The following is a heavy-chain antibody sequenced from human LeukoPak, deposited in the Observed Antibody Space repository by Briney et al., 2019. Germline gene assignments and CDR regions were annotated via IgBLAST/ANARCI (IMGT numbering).Heavy chain of an antibody. Sequence: GGSLRLSCAASGFPFSTYWMSWVRQAPGKGLQWVANINQDGSEENSVDSVKGRFTISRDNAKNSLYLQMNSLRGEDTAVYYCARDLTGPYFYHGMDVWGQGTTVTVSS. J-gene: IGHJ6*02. V-gene: IGHV3-7*01. CDR2: INQDGSEE. CDR1: GFPFSTYW. CDR3: ARDLTGPYFYHGMDV.